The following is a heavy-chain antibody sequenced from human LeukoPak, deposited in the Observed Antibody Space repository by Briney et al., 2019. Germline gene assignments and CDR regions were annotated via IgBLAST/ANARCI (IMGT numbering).Heavy chain of an antibody. V-gene: IGHV3-30*04. CDR3: RGSGWYEELDY. J-gene: IGHJ4*02. CDR1: GFTFSSYA. Sequence: PGGSLRLSCAASGFTFSSYAMSWVRQAPGKGLEWVAVISYDGSNKYYADSVKGRFTISRDNSKNTLYLQMNSLRAEDTAVYYCRGSGWYEELDYWGQGTLVTVSS. CDR2: ISYDGSNK. D-gene: IGHD6-19*01.